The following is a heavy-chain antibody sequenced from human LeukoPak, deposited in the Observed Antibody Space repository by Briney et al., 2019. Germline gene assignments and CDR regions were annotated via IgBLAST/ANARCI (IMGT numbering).Heavy chain of an antibody. CDR2: ISSSGSTI. CDR3: AELGITMIGGV. CDR1: EFTFSGHS. D-gene: IGHD3-10*02. Sequence: GGSLRLSCAASEFTFSGHSMNWVRQAPGKGLEWVSYISSSGSTIYYADSVKGRFTISRDNAKNSLYLQMNSLRAEDTAVYYCAELGITMIGGVWGKGTTVTISS. V-gene: IGHV3-48*04. J-gene: IGHJ6*04.